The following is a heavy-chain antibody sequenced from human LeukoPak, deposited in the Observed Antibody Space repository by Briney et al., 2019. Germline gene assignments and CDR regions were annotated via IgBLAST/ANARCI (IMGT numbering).Heavy chain of an antibody. J-gene: IGHJ5*02. Sequence: GGSLRLSCAASGFTFSSYWMSWVRQAPGKGLEWVANIKQDGSEKYYVDSVKGRFTISRDNAKNSLYLQMNSLRAEDAAVYYCARVADYDWFDPWGQGTLVTVSS. V-gene: IGHV3-7*01. CDR3: ARVADYDWFDP. CDR2: IKQDGSEK. D-gene: IGHD4-17*01. CDR1: GFTFSSYW.